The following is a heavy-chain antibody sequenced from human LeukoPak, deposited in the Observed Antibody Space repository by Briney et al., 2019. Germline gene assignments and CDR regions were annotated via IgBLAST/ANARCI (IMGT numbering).Heavy chain of an antibody. D-gene: IGHD2-2*01. CDR1: GFTFSSYS. CDR2: ISSSSSYI. V-gene: IGHV3-21*01. Sequence: PGGSLRLSCAASGFTFSSYSMNWVRQAPGKGLEWVSSISSSSSYIYYADSVKGRFTISRDNAKNSLYLQMNSLRAEDTAVYYCARSGQLLFPPFDYWGQGTLVTVSS. CDR3: ARSGQLLFPPFDY. J-gene: IGHJ4*02.